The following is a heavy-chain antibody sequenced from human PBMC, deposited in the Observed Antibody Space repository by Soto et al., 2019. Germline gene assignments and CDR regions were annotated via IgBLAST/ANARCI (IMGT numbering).Heavy chain of an antibody. Sequence: VQLVQSGAEVKKPGSSVTVSCKTSGGTFSKDAINWVRQAPGQGLEWMGLLIPVFGSPIYAQKFQGRIMITADEFTSTGFMDRSSLRSEDTAVYYCTRVLGYTFEPGKTRYYAMDVWGQGTTVSFSS. CDR3: TRVLGYTFEPGKTRYYAMDV. V-gene: IGHV1-69*19. CDR1: GGTFSKDA. J-gene: IGHJ6*02. CDR2: LIPVFGSP. D-gene: IGHD5-18*01.